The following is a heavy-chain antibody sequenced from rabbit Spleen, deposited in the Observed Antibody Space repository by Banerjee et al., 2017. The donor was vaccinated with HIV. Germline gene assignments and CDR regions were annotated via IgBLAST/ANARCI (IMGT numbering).Heavy chain of an antibody. CDR1: GFSFSSSYW. Sequence: QEQLEESGGDLVKPEGSLTLTCTASGFSFSSSYWICWVRQAPGKGLEWIGCIYGGSSGSTNYATWAKGRFTISKTSSTTVPLQMTSLTAADTATYFCARYNSGVTSYWENNLWGQGTLVTVS. D-gene: IGHD4-1*01. CDR3: ARYNSGVTSYWENNL. J-gene: IGHJ3*01. CDR2: IYGGSSGST. V-gene: IGHV1S45*01.